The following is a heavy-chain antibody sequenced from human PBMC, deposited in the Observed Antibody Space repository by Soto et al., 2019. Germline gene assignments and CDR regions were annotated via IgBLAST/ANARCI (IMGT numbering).Heavy chain of an antibody. J-gene: IGHJ5*01. Sequence: EVQLVESGGGVVRPGGSLRLACVVSGFSLDEYGISWVRQAPGKGPEWVSGIHRNGNSTGYADSVKGRFTISRDDAKNSLYLQMNSLRAEDTAFYYCARDHRWGYEYGDYGDSWGHGTLVTVSS. CDR2: IHRNGNST. CDR1: GFSLDEYG. D-gene: IGHD4-17*01. V-gene: IGHV3-20*04. CDR3: ARDHRWGYEYGDYGDS.